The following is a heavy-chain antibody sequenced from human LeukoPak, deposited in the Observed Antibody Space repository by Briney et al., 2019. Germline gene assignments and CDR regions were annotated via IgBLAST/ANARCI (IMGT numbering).Heavy chain of an antibody. D-gene: IGHD4-17*01. CDR2: TYYRSKWYT. Sequence: SQTLSLTCAVSGDSVSSNNAAWNWIRQSPSRGLEWLGRTYYRSKWYTDYAVSVKSRIAVNPDTSKNHFSLQLNSVTPEDTAVYFCARYGASLDYWGQGTLVTVSS. V-gene: IGHV6-1*01. CDR3: ARYGASLDY. CDR1: GDSVSSNNAA. J-gene: IGHJ4*02.